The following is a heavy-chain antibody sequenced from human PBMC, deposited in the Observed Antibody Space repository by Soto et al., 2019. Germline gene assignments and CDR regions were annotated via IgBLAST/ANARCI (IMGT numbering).Heavy chain of an antibody. CDR1: GFTFSSYG. Sequence: QVQLVESGGGVVQPGRSLRLSCAASGFTFSSYGMHWVRQAPGKGLEWVAVIWDDGSNKYYADSVKGRFTISRDNSKNTLYLQMNSLRAEDTAVYYCARDLYYYGSGSHHYYYYVMDVWGQGTTVTVSS. CDR3: ARDLYYYGSGSHHYYYYVMDV. J-gene: IGHJ6*02. D-gene: IGHD3-10*01. CDR2: IWDDGSNK. V-gene: IGHV3-33*01.